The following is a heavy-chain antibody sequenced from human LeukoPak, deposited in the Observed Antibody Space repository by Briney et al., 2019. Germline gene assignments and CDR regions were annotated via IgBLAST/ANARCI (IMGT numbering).Heavy chain of an antibody. CDR2: ISSSGSTI. CDR3: AKDRAPGIAVAGTIDY. V-gene: IGHV3-11*01. D-gene: IGHD6-19*01. CDR1: GFTFSDYY. J-gene: IGHJ4*02. Sequence: GGSLRLSCAASGFTFSDYYMSWIRQAPGKGLEWVSYISSSGSTIYYADSVKGRFTISRDNAKNSLHLQMNSLRAEDTAVYYCAKDRAPGIAVAGTIDYWGQGTLVTVSS.